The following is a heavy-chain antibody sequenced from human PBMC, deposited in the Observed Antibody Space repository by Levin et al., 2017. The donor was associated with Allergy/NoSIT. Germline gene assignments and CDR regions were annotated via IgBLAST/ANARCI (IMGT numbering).Heavy chain of an antibody. D-gene: IGHD2-2*01. CDR3: ARQSCSGTSCFYFDY. CDR2: IHDSGKT. CDR1: DGSIYGHY. J-gene: IGHJ4*02. V-gene: IGHV4-59*08. Sequence: PSETLSLTCTVSDGSIYGHYWTWIRQPPGKGLEYIGYIHDSGKTHYNPSLESRVNILVDASKNQFSLKLSSVTAADTAIYYCARQSCSGTSCFYFDYWGQGALVTGSS.